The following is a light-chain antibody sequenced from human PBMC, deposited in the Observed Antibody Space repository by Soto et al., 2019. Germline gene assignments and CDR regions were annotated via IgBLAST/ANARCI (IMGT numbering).Light chain of an antibody. CDR2: DAS. Sequence: EIVLTQSPATLSLSPGNRATLSCRASQSVSSYLAWYQQKPGQAPRLLIYDASNRATAIPARFSASGSGTVSTPTITSLVPEDCAVYYGQYHSNWRSTFGGGTKVEI. V-gene: IGKV3-11*01. CDR1: QSVSSY. CDR3: QYHSNWRST. J-gene: IGKJ4*01.